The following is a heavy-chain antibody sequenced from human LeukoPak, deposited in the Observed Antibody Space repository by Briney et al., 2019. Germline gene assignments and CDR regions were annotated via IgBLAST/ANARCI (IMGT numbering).Heavy chain of an antibody. V-gene: IGHV1-2*02. CDR2: INPKSGGT. CDR3: AREYQIGIYYFDY. J-gene: IGHJ4*02. D-gene: IGHD2-2*01. CDR1: GYTFTGYY. Sequence: ASVKVSCKASGYTFTGYYMHWVRPAPGQGLEWMGWINPKSGGTNYEQKFQGRVTMTRDTSISTAYMELSRLRSDDTAVYYCAREYQIGIYYFDYWGQGTLVTVSS.